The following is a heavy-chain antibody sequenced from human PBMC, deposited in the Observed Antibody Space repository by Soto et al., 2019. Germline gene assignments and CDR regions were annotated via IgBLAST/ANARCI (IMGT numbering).Heavy chain of an antibody. CDR3: ATWGSTAFDI. D-gene: IGHD3-16*01. CDR1: RGSMSSSDW. Sequence: QLQESGPGLVEPSGTLSLTCAVSRGSMSSSDWWCWVRQAPGKGLEWIGETYHSGNTNYNPSLKSRVTLSVYNSKNQFSLTLTSVTAADTGVYYCATWGSTAFDIWGQGTMVTVSS. V-gene: IGHV4-4*02. J-gene: IGHJ3*02. CDR2: TYHSGNT.